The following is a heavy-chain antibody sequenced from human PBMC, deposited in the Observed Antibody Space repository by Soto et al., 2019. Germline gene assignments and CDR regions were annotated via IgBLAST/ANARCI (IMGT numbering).Heavy chain of an antibody. CDR2: IKQDGSEK. V-gene: IGHV3-7*01. CDR3: ARGNSGYNSYYFDY. CDR1: GFIFRMYE. Sequence: SGGSLRLSCQASGFIFRMYEMHWVRKAPGKGLEWVANIKQDGSEKYYVDSVKGRFTISRDNAKNSLYLQMNSLRAEDTAVYYCARGNSGYNSYYFDYWGQGTLVTVSS. D-gene: IGHD5-12*01. J-gene: IGHJ4*02.